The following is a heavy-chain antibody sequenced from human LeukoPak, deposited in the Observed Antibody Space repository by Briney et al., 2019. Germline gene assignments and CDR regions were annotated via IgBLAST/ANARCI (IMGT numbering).Heavy chain of an antibody. V-gene: IGHV3-33*01. J-gene: IGHJ6*04. D-gene: IGHD5-18*01. CDR1: GFTFSSYG. Sequence: GGSLRLSCAASGFTFSSYGMHWVRQAPGKGLEWVAVIWYDGSNKYYADSVKGRFAISRDNSKNTLYLQMNSLRAKDTAVYYCARAPEGYSYGYYYGMDVWGKGTTVTVSS. CDR3: ARAPEGYSYGYYYGMDV. CDR2: IWYDGSNK.